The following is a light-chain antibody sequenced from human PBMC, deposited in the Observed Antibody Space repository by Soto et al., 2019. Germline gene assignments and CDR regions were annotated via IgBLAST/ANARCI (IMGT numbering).Light chain of an antibody. CDR1: SSDVGGYNY. J-gene: IGLJ1*01. V-gene: IGLV2-8*01. Sequence: QSALTQPPSASGSPGQSLTISCTGTSSDVGGYNYVSWYQQRPGKAPKLVIYEVTKRPSGVPDRFSGSKSGSTASLTVSGLQAGDEAEYYCASYAGTKLFVFGSGTKVTVL. CDR2: EVT. CDR3: ASYAGTKLFV.